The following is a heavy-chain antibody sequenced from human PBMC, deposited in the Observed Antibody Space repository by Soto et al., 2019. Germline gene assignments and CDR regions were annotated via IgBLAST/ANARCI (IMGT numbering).Heavy chain of an antibody. V-gene: IGHV4-4*07. CDR1: GASISGFY. CDR3: VRDGTKTLRDWFDP. Sequence: SETLSLTCTVSGASISGFYWSWIRKSAGKGLEWIGRIYATGTTDYNPSLKSRVMMSVDTSKKQFSLKLRSVTAADTAVYYCVRDGTKTLRDWFDPCGQLISVTVSS. J-gene: IGHJ5*02. D-gene: IGHD1-1*01. CDR2: IYATGTT.